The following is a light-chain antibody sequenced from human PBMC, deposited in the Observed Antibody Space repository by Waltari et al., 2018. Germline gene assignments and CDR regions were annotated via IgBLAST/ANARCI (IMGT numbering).Light chain of an antibody. CDR3: CSFAGGFTWV. J-gene: IGLJ3*02. Sequence: QSALTQPRSMSGSLGQAVTISCSGTSSDVGGHNYVTWYQQHPGKAPKLVIYDVNNRPSGVPERFSGSKSGNTASLTISGLQSEDEADYYCCSFAGGFTWVFGEGTRLTVL. CDR2: DVN. CDR1: SSDVGGHNY. V-gene: IGLV2-11*01.